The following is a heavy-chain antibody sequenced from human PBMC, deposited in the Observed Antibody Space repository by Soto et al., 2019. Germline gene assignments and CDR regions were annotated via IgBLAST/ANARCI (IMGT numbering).Heavy chain of an antibody. Sequence: ASVKVSCKASGYTFTGYYMHWVRQAPGQGLEWMGWINPNSGGTNYAQKFQGWVTMTRDTSISTAYMELSRLRSDDTAVYYCARRIVDRFGDYNWFDPWGQGTLVTVSS. D-gene: IGHD3-10*01. V-gene: IGHV1-2*04. CDR1: GYTFTGYY. CDR2: INPNSGGT. CDR3: ARRIVDRFGDYNWFDP. J-gene: IGHJ5*02.